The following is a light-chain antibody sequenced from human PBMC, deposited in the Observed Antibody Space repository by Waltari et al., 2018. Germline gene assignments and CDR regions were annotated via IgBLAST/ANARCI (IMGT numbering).Light chain of an antibody. V-gene: IGKV3-15*01. Sequence: EIVVTXXXAXLSVSPGERVTLSCRASQNVGTSLAWYQQKPGKTPRLLIFGAYSRASGVPARFSGSGSGTDFTLAISSLQSEDFAVYYCQQYEDWPRHSFGGGTKVQIE. CDR3: QQYEDWPRHS. J-gene: IGKJ4*01. CDR1: QNVGTS. CDR2: GAY.